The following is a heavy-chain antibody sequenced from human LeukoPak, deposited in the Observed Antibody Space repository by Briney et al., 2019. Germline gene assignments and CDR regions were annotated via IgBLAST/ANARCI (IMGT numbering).Heavy chain of an antibody. CDR1: GGSFSGYY. D-gene: IGHD6-25*01. CDR3: ARDKGSSGLDY. J-gene: IGHJ4*02. V-gene: IGHV4-34*01. Sequence: SETLSLTCAVNGGSFSGYYWSWIRQPPGKGLEWIGEINHSGSTNYNPSLKSRVTISVDTSKNQFSLKLSSVTAADTAVYYCARDKGSSGLDYWGQGTLVTVSS. CDR2: INHSGST.